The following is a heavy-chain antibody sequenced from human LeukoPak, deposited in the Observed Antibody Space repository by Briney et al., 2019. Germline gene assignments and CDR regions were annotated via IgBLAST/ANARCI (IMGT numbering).Heavy chain of an antibody. J-gene: IGHJ4*02. CDR3: TTIAASDIDY. CDR1: GFTFKNYW. Sequence: SGGSLRLSCVGSGFTFKNYWMNWVRQAPGRGLEWVANTMPDGSVKNYLDSVKGRFTISRDNTKNLLYLEMNSLTVEDTALYYCTTIAASDIDYWGQGTLVTVSS. CDR2: TMPDGSVK. D-gene: IGHD6-25*01. V-gene: IGHV3-7*01.